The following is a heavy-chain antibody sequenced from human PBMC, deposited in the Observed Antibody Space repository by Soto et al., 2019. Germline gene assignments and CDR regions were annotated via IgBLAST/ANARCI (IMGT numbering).Heavy chain of an antibody. V-gene: IGHV5-10-1*01. CDR2: IDPSDSYT. Sequence: SXESLNITSRGSGYSFNSYWISWVRQMRGKGLEWMGRIDPSDSYTNYSPSFQGHVTISADKSISTAYLQWSSLKASDTAMYYCERRRYDFRSGYYIYYGMDVWGQGTTVTVYS. CDR3: ERRRYDFRSGYYIYYGMDV. D-gene: IGHD3-3*01. CDR1: GYSFNSYW. J-gene: IGHJ6*02.